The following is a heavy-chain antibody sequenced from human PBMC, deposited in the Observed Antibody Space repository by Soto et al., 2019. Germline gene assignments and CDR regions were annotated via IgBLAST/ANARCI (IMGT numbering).Heavy chain of an antibody. V-gene: IGHV3-23*01. J-gene: IGHJ5*02. CDR1: GFTFSSYA. D-gene: IGHD2-2*01. CDR2: ISGSGGST. CDR3: AKDLVIVPAARPNWFDP. Sequence: GSLRLSCAASGFTFSSYAMSWVRQAPGKGLEWVSAISGSGGSTYYADSVKGRFTISRDNSKNTLYLQMNSLRAEDTAVYYCAKDLVIVPAARPNWFDPWGQGTLVTVSS.